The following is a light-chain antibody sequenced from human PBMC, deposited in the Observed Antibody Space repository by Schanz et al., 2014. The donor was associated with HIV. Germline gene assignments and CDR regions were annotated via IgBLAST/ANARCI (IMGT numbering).Light chain of an antibody. Sequence: EIVLTQSPVTLSLSPGERVTLSCRASQNVYSNYLAWYQQKPGQAPRLLVYGASTRATGIPARFSGSGSGTEFTLTISSLQSEDFAVYWCQQHNNWPPLTFGGGTKVEMK. CDR3: QQHNNWPPLT. V-gene: IGKV3-15*01. CDR1: QNVYSN. J-gene: IGKJ4*01. CDR2: GAS.